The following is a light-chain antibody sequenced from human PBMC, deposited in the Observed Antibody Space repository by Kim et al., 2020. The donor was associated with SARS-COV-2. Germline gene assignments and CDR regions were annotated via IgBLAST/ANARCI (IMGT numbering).Light chain of an antibody. V-gene: IGKV1-16*01. CDR2: AAS. J-gene: IGKJ1*01. CDR1: QDFSDY. Sequence: ASVGDRVTIACRASQDFSDYLAWFQQKPEKAPKSLIYAASRLQSGVPSRFSSSGSGTEFTLTISNLQPEDFATYYCQQYKFYQWTFGQGTKVEIK. CDR3: QQYKFYQWT.